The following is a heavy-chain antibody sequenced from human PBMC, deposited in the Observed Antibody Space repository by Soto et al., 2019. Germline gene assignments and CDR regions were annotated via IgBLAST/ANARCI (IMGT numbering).Heavy chain of an antibody. V-gene: IGHV5-51*01. D-gene: IGHD3-10*01. CDR1: GYSFTSYW. CDR2: IYPGDSDT. Sequence: PGESLKISCKGSGYSFTSYWIGWVRQMPGKGLEWMGIIYPGDSDTRYSPSFQGQVTISADKSISTAYLQWSSLKASDTAMYYCARLPSGLSSTYYYYGMDVWGQGTTVTVSS. J-gene: IGHJ6*02. CDR3: ARLPSGLSSTYYYYGMDV.